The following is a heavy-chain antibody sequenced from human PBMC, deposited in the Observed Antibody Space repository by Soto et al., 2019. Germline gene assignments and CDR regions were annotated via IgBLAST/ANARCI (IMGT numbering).Heavy chain of an antibody. J-gene: IGHJ6*03. CDR3: AREPGGYSYYYYYYYMDV. CDR1: GFTFSSYG. Sequence: PGGSLRLSCAASGFTFSSYGMHWVRQAPGKGLKLVAVIWYDGSNKYYADSVKGRFTISRDNSKNTLYLQMNSLRAEDTAVYYCAREPGGYSYYYYYYYMDVWGKGTTVTVSS. V-gene: IGHV3-33*01. D-gene: IGHD3-22*01. CDR2: IWYDGSNK.